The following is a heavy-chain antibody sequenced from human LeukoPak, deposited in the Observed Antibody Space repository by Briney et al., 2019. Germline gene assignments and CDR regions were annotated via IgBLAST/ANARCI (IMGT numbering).Heavy chain of an antibody. V-gene: IGHV4-39*01. D-gene: IGHD5-18*01. CDR2: IYYSGST. CDR1: GGSISSSSYY. CDR3: ARLSPRYGFPDY. J-gene: IGHJ4*02. Sequence: PSETLSLTCTVSGGSISSSSYYWGWIRQPPGKGLEWIGSIYYSGSTYYNPSLKSRVTISVDTSKNQFSLKLSSVTAADTAVYYGARLSPRYGFPDYWGQGTLVTVSS.